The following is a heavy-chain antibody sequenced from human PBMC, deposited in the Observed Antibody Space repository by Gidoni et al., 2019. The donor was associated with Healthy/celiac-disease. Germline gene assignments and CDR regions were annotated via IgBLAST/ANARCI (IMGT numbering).Heavy chain of an antibody. CDR3: AREVGRSGWLTLPYAFDI. CDR2: IYYSGST. CDR1: GGSISSYY. D-gene: IGHD6-19*01. V-gene: IGHV4-59*01. J-gene: IGHJ3*02. Sequence: QVQLQESGPGLVKPSETLSLTCTVSGGSISSYYWSWIRQPPGKGLEWIGYIYYSGSTNYNPSLKSRVTISVDTSKNQFSLKLSSVTAADTAVYYCAREVGRSGWLTLPYAFDIWGQGTMVTVSS.